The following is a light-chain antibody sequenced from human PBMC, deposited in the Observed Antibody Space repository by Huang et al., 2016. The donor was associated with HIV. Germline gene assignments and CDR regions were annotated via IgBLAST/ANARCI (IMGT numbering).Light chain of an antibody. CDR1: QSISDY. CDR2: AAS. V-gene: IGKV1-39*01. CDR3: QQSYRRRT. J-gene: IGKJ1*01. Sequence: DIQMTQSPSSLSASVGDKVTITCRASQSISDYLNWYQQRPGNAPKLLISAASTLESGDPSRFSGRGSGTGVTLTISGRQPEDFATYYCQQSYRRRTFGQGTKVEIK.